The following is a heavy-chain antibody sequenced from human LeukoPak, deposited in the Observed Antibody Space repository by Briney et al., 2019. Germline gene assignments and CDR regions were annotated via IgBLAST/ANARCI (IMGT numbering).Heavy chain of an antibody. D-gene: IGHD6-13*01. CDR3: TSQPRYSSSWYH. CDR2: IRSKANSYAT. V-gene: IGHV3-73*01. Sequence: QPGGSLRLSCAASGFTFSGSAMHWVRQASGKGLEWVGRIRSKANSYATAYAASVKGRFTISRDDSKNTAYLQMNSLKTEDTAVYYCTSQPRYSSSWYHWGQGTLVTVSS. CDR1: GFTFSGSA. J-gene: IGHJ5*02.